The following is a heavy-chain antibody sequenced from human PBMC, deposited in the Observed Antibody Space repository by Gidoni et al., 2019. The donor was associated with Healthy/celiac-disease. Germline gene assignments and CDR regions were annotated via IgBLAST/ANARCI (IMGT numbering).Heavy chain of an antibody. D-gene: IGHD5-18*01. Sequence: EVQLLESGGGWVQPGGSLRLSCAASGFTFSSYAMSLVRQAPGEGLEWVSAISGSGGSTYYADSVKGRFTISRDNSKNTLYLQMNSLRAEDTAVYYCAKDRTAMVTDDAFDIWGQGTMVTVSS. CDR3: AKDRTAMVTDDAFDI. V-gene: IGHV3-23*01. CDR1: GFTFSSYA. J-gene: IGHJ3*02. CDR2: ISGSGGST.